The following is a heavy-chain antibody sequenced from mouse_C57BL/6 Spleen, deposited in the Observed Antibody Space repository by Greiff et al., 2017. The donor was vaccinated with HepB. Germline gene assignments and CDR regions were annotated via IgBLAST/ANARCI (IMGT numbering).Heavy chain of an antibody. CDR3: AREESRAAQATGWFAY. CDR2: IYPGDGDT. V-gene: IGHV1-80*01. CDR1: GYAFSSYW. D-gene: IGHD3-2*02. Sequence: VQGVESGAELVKPGASVKISCKASGYAFSSYWMNWVKQRPGKGLEWIGQIYPGDGDTNYNGKFKGKATLTADKSSRTAYMQLSSLTSEDSAVYFCAREESRAAQATGWFAYWGQGTLVTVSA. J-gene: IGHJ3*01.